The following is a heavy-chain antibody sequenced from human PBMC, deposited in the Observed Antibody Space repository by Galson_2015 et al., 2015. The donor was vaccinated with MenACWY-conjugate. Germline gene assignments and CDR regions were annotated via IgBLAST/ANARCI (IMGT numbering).Heavy chain of an antibody. Sequence: SLRLSCAASGFTFSSYEMNWVRQAPGEGLEWISYISSTGNTIYYTDSVKGRFTISRDNAKNSLYLQMNILRVEDTAIYYCARGYGTSGNRPSDHWGQGTLVTVSA. V-gene: IGHV3-48*03. CDR2: ISSTGNTI. CDR1: GFTFSSYE. J-gene: IGHJ4*02. D-gene: IGHD6-13*01. CDR3: ARGYGTSGNRPSDH.